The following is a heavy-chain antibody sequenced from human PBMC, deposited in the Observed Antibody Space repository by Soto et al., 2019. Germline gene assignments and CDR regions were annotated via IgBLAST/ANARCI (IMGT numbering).Heavy chain of an antibody. CDR3: VKDRSSPMDAMDG. D-gene: IGHD6-13*01. Sequence: RGSLRLSCVASGFTFSRFGMHWVRQAPGKGLEWVALVWYDGSDKWYADSVKGRFNISRDNSKNTLYLQLNSLRAEDTAVYYCVKDRSSPMDAMDGWGPGTTVTV. CDR2: VWYDGSDK. CDR1: GFTFSRFG. V-gene: IGHV3-33*06. J-gene: IGHJ6*02.